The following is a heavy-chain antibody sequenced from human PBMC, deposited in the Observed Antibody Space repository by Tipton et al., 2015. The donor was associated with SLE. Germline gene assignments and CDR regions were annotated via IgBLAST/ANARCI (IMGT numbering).Heavy chain of an antibody. Sequence: GSLRLSCAASGFTFSSYAMSWVRQAPGKGLEWVSVIYSGGSSTYYADSVKGRFTISRDNSKNTLYLQMNSLRAEDTAVYYCAKSGSSSDYWGQGTLATVSS. CDR2: IYSGGSST. CDR3: AKSGSSSDY. J-gene: IGHJ4*02. D-gene: IGHD3-10*01. V-gene: IGHV3-23*03. CDR1: GFTFSSYA.